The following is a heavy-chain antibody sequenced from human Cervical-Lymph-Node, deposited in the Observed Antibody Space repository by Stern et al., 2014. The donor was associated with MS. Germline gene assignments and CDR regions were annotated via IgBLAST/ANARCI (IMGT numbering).Heavy chain of an antibody. CDR2: VSYDGSTD. CDR3: ARDLYSSGLIDY. J-gene: IGHJ4*02. V-gene: IGHV3-30*04. CDR1: GFTFRNYA. Sequence: VQLVESGGGVVQPGRSLRLSCAASGFTFRNYAFHWVRQAPGKGLEWVTVVSYDGSTDYYADSVKGRFTISRDNSKNTLYLQMNSLRAEDTAIYYCARDLYSSGLIDYWGQGTLVTVSS. D-gene: IGHD6-19*01.